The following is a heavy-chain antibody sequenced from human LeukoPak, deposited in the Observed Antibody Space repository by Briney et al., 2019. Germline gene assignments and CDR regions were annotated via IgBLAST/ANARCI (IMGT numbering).Heavy chain of an antibody. J-gene: IGHJ4*02. CDR3: AKAGAAAGGGPYY. D-gene: IGHD6-13*01. V-gene: IGHV3-23*01. Sequence: GGSLRLSCAASGFTFSSYAMTWVRQAPGKGLEWVSAISGSGDSTNYADSVKGRFTIARDNSKNTLYLQMNSLRAEDTAVYYCAKAGAAAGGGPYYWGQGTLVTVSS. CDR1: GFTFSSYA. CDR2: ISGSGDST.